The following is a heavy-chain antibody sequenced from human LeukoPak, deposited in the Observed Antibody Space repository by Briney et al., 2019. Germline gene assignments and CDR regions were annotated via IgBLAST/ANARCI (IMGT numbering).Heavy chain of an antibody. CDR1: GGSISSGSISCCY. CDR3: ARAGYYSDSSGNFDS. V-gene: IGHV4-61*01. CDR2: IHDSGST. D-gene: IGHD3-22*01. J-gene: IGHJ4*02. Sequence: PSETLSLTCIVSGGSISSGSISCCYWSWIQQPPGKGLEWIGYIHDSGSTNYSPSLKGRVNISFDTSKTQVSLKLSSVTAADSAVYFCARAGYYSDSSGNFDSWGQGTLVTVSS.